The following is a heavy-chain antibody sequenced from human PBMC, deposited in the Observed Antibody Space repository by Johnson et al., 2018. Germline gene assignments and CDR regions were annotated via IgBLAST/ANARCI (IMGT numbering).Heavy chain of an antibody. J-gene: IGHJ3*01. D-gene: IGHD6-19*01. CDR3: ARDRPSSLPNDALDL. V-gene: IGHV3-33*01. CDR2: IWYDGSQT. Sequence: QVQLQESWGGVVQPGTSLTLSCATSGVTVTSYTWHWVRQAPGKGLEWVAVIWYDGSQTVYGDSVKGLSTISRDNSNVYLQMNSLRAEDTAVYFCARDRPSSLPNDALDLWGLGTMVTVSS. CDR1: GVTVTSYT.